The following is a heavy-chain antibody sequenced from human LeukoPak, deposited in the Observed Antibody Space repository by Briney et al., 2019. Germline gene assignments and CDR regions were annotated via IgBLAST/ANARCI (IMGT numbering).Heavy chain of an antibody. CDR2: ISTTT. Sequence: GGSLRLSCAASGFTFSSYAMSWIRQVPAKGLEWVSAISTTTYYADSVEGRFTISRDNSKNTLYLQMNSLRAEDTAVYYCAKPIGPRYGDYHNSCFDSWGLGTLVTVSS. CDR3: AKPIGPRYGDYHNSCFDS. CDR1: GFTFSSYA. V-gene: IGHV3-23*01. J-gene: IGHJ5*01. D-gene: IGHD4-17*01.